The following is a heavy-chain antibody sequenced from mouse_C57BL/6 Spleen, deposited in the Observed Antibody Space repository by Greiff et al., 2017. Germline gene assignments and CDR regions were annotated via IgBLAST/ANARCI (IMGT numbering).Heavy chain of an antibody. CDR3: ARLNYSNYVGYFDY. J-gene: IGHJ2*01. D-gene: IGHD2-5*01. CDR2: INPYNGGT. V-gene: IGHV1-19*01. CDR1: GYTFTDYY. Sequence: VQLQQSGPVLVKPGASVKMSCKASGYTFTDYYMNWVKQSHGKSLEWIGVINPYNGGTSYNQKFKGKATLTVDKSSSTAYMELNSPTSEDSAVYYGARLNYSNYVGYFDYWGQGTTLTVSS.